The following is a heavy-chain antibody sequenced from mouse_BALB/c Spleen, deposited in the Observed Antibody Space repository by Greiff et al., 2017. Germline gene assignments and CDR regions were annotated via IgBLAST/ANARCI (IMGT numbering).Heavy chain of an antibody. Sequence: VQLQQSGAELVRPGVSVKISCKGSGYTFTDYAMHWVKQSHAKSLEWIGVISTYYGDASYNQKFKGKATMTVDKSSSTAYMELARLTSEDSAIYYCARAAITTRDYAMDYWGQGTSVTVSS. CDR1: GYTFTDYA. J-gene: IGHJ4*01. CDR2: ISTYYGDA. V-gene: IGHV1S137*01. D-gene: IGHD2-4*01. CDR3: ARAAITTRDYAMDY.